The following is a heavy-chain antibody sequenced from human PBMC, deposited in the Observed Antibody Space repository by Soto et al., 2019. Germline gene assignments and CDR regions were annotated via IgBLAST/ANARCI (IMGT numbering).Heavy chain of an antibody. J-gene: IGHJ5*02. V-gene: IGHV3-13*01. CDR2: IGTVGDT. Sequence: GGSVRLSCAASGFTFSTYDMHWVRQATGKGLEWVSAIGTVGDTYYLDSVKGRFTISRENAKHSFYLQMNSLRADDTAVYYCARGRSNQYESSPPPRFDPWGRGTLVTVSS. D-gene: IGHD2-8*01. CDR1: GFTFSTYD. CDR3: ARGRSNQYESSPPPRFDP.